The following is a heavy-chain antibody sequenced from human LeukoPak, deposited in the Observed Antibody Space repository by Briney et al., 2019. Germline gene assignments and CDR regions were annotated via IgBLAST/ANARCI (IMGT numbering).Heavy chain of an antibody. V-gene: IGHV1-2*02. CDR2: INANSGGT. Sequence: ASVKVSCKASGYTFSGYYMHWVRQAPGQGLEWMGWINANSGGTNYAQKFQGRVTMTRDTSISTAYMELSRLRSDDTAVYYCARSESVTGTDFEDIWGQGTMVTVSS. CDR1: GYTFSGYY. J-gene: IGHJ3*02. D-gene: IGHD1-20*01. CDR3: ARSESVTGTDFEDI.